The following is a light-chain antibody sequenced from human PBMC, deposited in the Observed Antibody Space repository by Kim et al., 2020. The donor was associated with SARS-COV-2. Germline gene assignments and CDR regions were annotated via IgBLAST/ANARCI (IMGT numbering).Light chain of an antibody. CDR3: QAWDNSIV. J-gene: IGLJ2*01. CDR1: RLGRKY. Sequence: VSVSPEQTASITCPGPRLGRKYVYWYQQKPGQPPLLVMSQDIKRPSGSPERFSGSTSGDTATLTISGTQALDEADYYCQAWDNSIVFGGGTQLTVL. V-gene: IGLV3-1*01. CDR2: QDI.